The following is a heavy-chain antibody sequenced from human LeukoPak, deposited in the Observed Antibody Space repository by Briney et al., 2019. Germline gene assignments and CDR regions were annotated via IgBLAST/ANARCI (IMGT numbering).Heavy chain of an antibody. CDR3: AKTRYYYDSSGYGD. CDR2: ISGSGSST. CDR1: GFTFSTYG. D-gene: IGHD3-22*01. J-gene: IGHJ4*02. V-gene: IGHV3-23*01. Sequence: PGGSLRLSCAASGFTFSTYGMSWVRQAPGKGLEWVSGISGSGSSTDYADSVKGRFTISRDNSKNTLYLQMNSLRAEDTAVYCCAKTRYYYDSSGYGDWGQGTLVTVSS.